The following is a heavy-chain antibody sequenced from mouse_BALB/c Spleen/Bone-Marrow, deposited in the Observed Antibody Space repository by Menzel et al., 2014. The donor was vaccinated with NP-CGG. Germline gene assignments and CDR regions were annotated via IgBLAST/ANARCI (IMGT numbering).Heavy chain of an antibody. CDR3: ARGSSFSYWYFDV. J-gene: IGHJ1*01. CDR2: IYPGDGGS. V-gene: IGHV1S56*01. Sequence: SCKASGYSFTSYYIHWVKQRPGQGLEWIGWIYPGDGGSKYNEKFKGKTTLTADKSSSTVYMLISSLTSEDSAIYFCARGSSFSYWYFDVWGAGTTVTVSS. CDR1: GYSFTSYY. D-gene: IGHD1-1*01.